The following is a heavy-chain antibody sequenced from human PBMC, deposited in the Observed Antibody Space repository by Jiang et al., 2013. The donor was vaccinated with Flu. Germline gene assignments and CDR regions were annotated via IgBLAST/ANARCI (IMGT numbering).Heavy chain of an antibody. J-gene: IGHJ4*02. V-gene: IGHV3-23*01. CDR2: ISDDAGST. CDR1: GFTFSSFF. D-gene: IGHD5-24*01. CDR3: AKGRFRDGFDQ. Sequence: VQLLESGGDLVQPGGSLRLSCAASGFTFSSFFMSWARQAPGKGLEWVSIISDDAGSTYYADSVKGRFTISRDNSKNTLYLQMNSLRDEDTAVYYCAKGRFRDGFDQWGQGTLVTVSS.